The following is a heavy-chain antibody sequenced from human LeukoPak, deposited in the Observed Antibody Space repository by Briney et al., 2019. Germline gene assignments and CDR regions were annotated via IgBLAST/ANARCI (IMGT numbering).Heavy chain of an antibody. D-gene: IGHD6-6*01. J-gene: IGHJ4*02. CDR1: GFTFSSFA. CDR3: ARGRVSG. V-gene: IGHV3-30*14. Sequence: GGSLRLSCEASGFTFSSFAMHWVRQAPGKGLEWVSLTSYDGTNKDYADSVKGRFTISRDNSKNTLYLQMNSLRAEDTAVYYCARGRVSGWGQGTLVTVSS. CDR2: TSYDGTNK.